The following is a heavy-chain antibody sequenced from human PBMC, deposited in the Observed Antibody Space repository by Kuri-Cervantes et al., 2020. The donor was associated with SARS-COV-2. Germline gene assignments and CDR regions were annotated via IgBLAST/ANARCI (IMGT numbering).Heavy chain of an antibody. CDR2: INPSVEMNPRVGT. D-gene: IGHD3/OR15-3a*01. CDR1: GFNFSRAD. Sequence: GSLRLSCAVSGFNFSRADIHWVRQPPGKGLEWLGEINPSVEMNPRVGTNYNPSLKSRITISVDTSKNQFSLKLNSVTAADTAVYYCARGAGYDFGTGYQDWFFDLWGRGNLVTVSS. CDR3: ARGAGYDFGTGYQDWFFDL. J-gene: IGHJ2*01. V-gene: IGHV4-34*01.